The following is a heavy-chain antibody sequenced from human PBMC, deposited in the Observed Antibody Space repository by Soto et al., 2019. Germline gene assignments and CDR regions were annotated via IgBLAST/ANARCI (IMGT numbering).Heavy chain of an antibody. CDR2: IYTSGST. J-gene: IGHJ4*02. D-gene: IGHD3-10*01. V-gene: IGHV4-4*07. CDR1: GGSISSYY. CDR3: ARDLKFGQADY. Sequence: ETLSLTCTVSGGSISSYYWTWIRQPSGKGLERIGRIYTSGSTNYNPSLKSRVTMSVDTSKNQFSLKLSSVTAADTAVYYCARDLKFGQADYWGQGSQVTVSS.